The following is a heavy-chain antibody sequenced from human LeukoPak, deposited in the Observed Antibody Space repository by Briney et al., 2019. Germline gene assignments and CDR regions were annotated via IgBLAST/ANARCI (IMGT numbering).Heavy chain of an antibody. CDR2: IYYSGST. D-gene: IGHD2-8*02. CDR3: ANTGRADAFDI. Sequence: SETLSLTCTVSGGSISSCYWSWIRQPPGKGLEWIGYIYYSGSTYYNPSLKSRVTISVDTSKNQFSLKLSSVTAADTAVYYCANTGRADAFDIWGQGTMVTVSS. CDR1: GGSISSCY. J-gene: IGHJ3*02. V-gene: IGHV4-59*08.